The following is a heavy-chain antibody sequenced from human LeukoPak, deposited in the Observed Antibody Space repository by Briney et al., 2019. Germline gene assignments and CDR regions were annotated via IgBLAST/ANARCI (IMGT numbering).Heavy chain of an antibody. CDR1: GFTFSSYW. CDR2: INGDGSEI. D-gene: IGHD3-16*01. V-gene: IGHV3-7*01. J-gene: IGHJ4*02. Sequence: GGSLRLSCAASGFTFSSYWMSWVRQAPGKGLEWVAIINGDGSEIYYVDSVKGRFTISRDNAESSLYLQMNSLRVEDTAVYYCARGGLANWGQGTLITVSS. CDR3: ARGGLAN.